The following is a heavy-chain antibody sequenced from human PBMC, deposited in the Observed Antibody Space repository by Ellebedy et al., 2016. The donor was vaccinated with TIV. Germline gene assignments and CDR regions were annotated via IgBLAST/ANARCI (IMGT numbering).Heavy chain of an antibody. J-gene: IGHJ6*02. V-gene: IGHV4-59*01. Sequence: SETLSLTXPVSGGSISSYYWSWIRQPPGKGLEWIGYIYYSGSTNYNPSLKSRVTISVDTSKNQFSLKLSSVTAADPAVYYCARDRGAVAGTNNYYYGMDVWGQGTTVTVSS. CDR2: IYYSGST. D-gene: IGHD6-19*01. CDR3: ARDRGAVAGTNNYYYGMDV. CDR1: GGSISSYY.